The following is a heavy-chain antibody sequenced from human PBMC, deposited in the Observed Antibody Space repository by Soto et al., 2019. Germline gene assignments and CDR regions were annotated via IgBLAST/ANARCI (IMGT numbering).Heavy chain of an antibody. J-gene: IGHJ5*02. V-gene: IGHV1-3*01. Sequence: VASVKVSCKASGYTFTSYAMHWVRQAPGQRLEWMGWINAGNGNTKYSQKFQGRVTITRDTSASTAYMELSSLRSEDTAVYYCARDPSYSSGWYALNWFDPWGQGTLVTVSS. D-gene: IGHD6-19*01. CDR2: INAGNGNT. CDR3: ARDPSYSSGWYALNWFDP. CDR1: GYTFTSYA.